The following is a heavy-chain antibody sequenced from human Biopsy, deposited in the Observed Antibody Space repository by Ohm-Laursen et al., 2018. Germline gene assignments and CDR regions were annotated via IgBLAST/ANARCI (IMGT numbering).Heavy chain of an antibody. D-gene: IGHD1-26*01. CDR1: GDSFTSYA. CDR3: ARDALGGGSYRFFY. V-gene: IGHV1-69*10. J-gene: IGHJ4*02. CDR2: IIPIPNVA. Sequence: SVKVSCKASGDSFTSYAIGWVRQAPGQGLEWMGGIIPIPNVATYAQKFQGRITITADESTSTAYTELSSLRSDDTAVYYCARDALGGGSYRFFYWGQGSLVTVSS.